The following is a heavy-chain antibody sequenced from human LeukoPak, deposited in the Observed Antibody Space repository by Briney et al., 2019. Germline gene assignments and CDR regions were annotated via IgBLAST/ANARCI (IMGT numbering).Heavy chain of an antibody. CDR1: GFTVSSNY. D-gene: IGHD6-13*01. CDR3: ARAAGPAAGTGPEGY. CDR2: IYSGGST. J-gene: IGHJ4*02. V-gene: IGHV3-66*01. Sequence: GGSLRLSCAASGFTVSSNYMSWVRQAPGKGLEWVSVIYSGGSTYYADSVKGRFTISRDNSKNTLYLQMNSLRAEDTAVYYCARAAGPAAGTGPEGYWGQGTLVTVSS.